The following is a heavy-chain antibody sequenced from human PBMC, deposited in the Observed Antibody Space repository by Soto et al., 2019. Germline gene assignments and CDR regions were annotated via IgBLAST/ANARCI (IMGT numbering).Heavy chain of an antibody. CDR3: ARVAVAVPYFDS. J-gene: IGHJ4*02. CDR1: GFTFSIYS. V-gene: IGHV3-21*01. Sequence: GGSLRLSCTTSGFTFSIYSMNWVRLAPGKGLEWVSSIGDSNNYIYYADSVKGRFTISRDNAKNSLYLQMNSLRAEDTAVYYCARVAVAVPYFDSWGQGTLVTSPQ. D-gene: IGHD6-19*01. CDR2: IGDSNNYI.